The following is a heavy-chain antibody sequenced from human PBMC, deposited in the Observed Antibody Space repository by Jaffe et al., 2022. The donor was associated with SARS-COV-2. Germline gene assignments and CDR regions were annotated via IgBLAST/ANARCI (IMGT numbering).Heavy chain of an antibody. Sequence: EVQLVQSGAEVKKPGESLKISCKGSAYSFTNSWIGWVRQMPEKGLEWMGVIYPDDSDTRYSPSFQGQVTISADKSISTAYLQWSSLKASDTAMYYCVRQDGSAWFSDYWGQGTLVTVSS. CDR2: IYPDDSDT. J-gene: IGHJ4*02. D-gene: IGHD6-19*01. CDR1: AYSFTNSW. V-gene: IGHV5-51*01. CDR3: VRQDGSAWFSDY.